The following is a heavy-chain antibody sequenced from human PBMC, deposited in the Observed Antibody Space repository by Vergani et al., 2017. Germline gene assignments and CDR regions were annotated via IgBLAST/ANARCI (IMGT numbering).Heavy chain of an antibody. CDR3: ARGSCLGGSCYKPLFDY. V-gene: IGHV4-61*02. J-gene: IGHJ4*02. Sequence: QVQLQESGPGLVKPSQTLSLTCTVSGGSINSSNYYWSWIRQPAGKGLEWIGRIHTSGSTNYNPSLKSRVTMSEDTSTNQFSLNLTSVTAADTAVYFCARGSCLGGSCYKPLFDYWGQGILVTVSS. CDR2: IHTSGST. CDR1: GGSINSSNYY. D-gene: IGHD2-15*01.